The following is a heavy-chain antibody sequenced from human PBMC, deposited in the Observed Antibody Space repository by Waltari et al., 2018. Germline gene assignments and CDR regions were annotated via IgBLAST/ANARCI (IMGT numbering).Heavy chain of an antibody. CDR1: GLTCGSYA. Sequence: QLVESGGGVVQPGRQLRPPCAASGLTCGSYAMHGVLQAPGKGLVWVAVISYNERNIYYVDSVKGRFTISRDNSKKMLYLQMNSLRGEDTAVYYCARDYCDRTYCHGMDVWGQGTTVTVSS. CDR3: ARDYCDRTYCHGMDV. J-gene: IGHJ6*02. CDR2: ISYNERNI. D-gene: IGHD3-22*01. V-gene: IGHV3-30*04.